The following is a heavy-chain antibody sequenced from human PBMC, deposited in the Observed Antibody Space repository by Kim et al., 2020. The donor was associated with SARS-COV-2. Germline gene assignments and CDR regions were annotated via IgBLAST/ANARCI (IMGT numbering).Heavy chain of an antibody. CDR1: GDSVSSNSAA. Sequence: SQTLSLTCAISGDSVSSNSAAWHWIRQSPSRGLEWLGRTYYRSKWYNDYAVSVKSRITINPDTSKNQFSLQLNSVTPEDTAVYYCAREDYDFWSGYWARGNYFDYWGQGTLVTVSS. CDR2: TYYRSKWYN. J-gene: IGHJ4*02. D-gene: IGHD3-3*01. V-gene: IGHV6-1*01. CDR3: AREDYDFWSGYWARGNYFDY.